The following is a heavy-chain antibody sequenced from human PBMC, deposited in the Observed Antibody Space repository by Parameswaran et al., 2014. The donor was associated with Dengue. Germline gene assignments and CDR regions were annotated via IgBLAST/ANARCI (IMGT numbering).Heavy chain of an antibody. D-gene: IGHD1-7*01. Sequence: VRQAPGKGLVWVSNINRDGNSTNYADSVKGRFTISRDNAKNTLYLQMNSLRAEDTAVYYCARGTTKAFDIWGQGTMVTVSS. V-gene: IGHV3-74*01. CDR2: INRDGNST. CDR3: ARGTTKAFDI. J-gene: IGHJ3*02.